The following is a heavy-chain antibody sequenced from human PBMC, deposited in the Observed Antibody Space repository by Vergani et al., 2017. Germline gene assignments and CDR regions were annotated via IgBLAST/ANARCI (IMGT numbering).Heavy chain of an antibody. Sequence: QVQLVQSGAEVKKPGASVKVSCKASGYTFTSYYMHWVRQAPGQGLEWMGIINPSGGSTSYAQKFQGRVTMTRDTSTSTVYMELSSLRSEDTAVYYCAKGSVTMVRGVTSSFDYWGQGTLVTVSS. D-gene: IGHD3-10*01. CDR3: AKGSVTMVRGVTSSFDY. CDR2: INPSGGST. V-gene: IGHV1-46*01. J-gene: IGHJ4*02. CDR1: GYTFTSYY.